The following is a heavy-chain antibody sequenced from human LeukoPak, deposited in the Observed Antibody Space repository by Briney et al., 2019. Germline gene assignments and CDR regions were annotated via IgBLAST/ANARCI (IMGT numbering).Heavy chain of an antibody. CDR3: AKSLYHDAFDI. J-gene: IGHJ3*02. CDR2: VRFDGSDK. V-gene: IGHV3-30*02. CDR1: GFTFRSHD. Sequence: GGSLRLSCAASGFTFRSHDMHWVRQARGKWLEWVTSVRFDGSDKKYADSVKGRFTISRDNSKNTLSLQMISLRTEDTAMYYCAKSLYHDAFDIWGPGTMVTVS. D-gene: IGHD2-8*01.